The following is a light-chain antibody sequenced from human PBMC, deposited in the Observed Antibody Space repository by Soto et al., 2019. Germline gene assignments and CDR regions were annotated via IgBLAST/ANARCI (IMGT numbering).Light chain of an antibody. Sequence: QSVLTQPPSVSGAPGQRVTISCTGSSSNIGAGYDVHWYQQLPGTAPKLLIYRNTNRPSGVPDRFSGSKSGTSASLAITGLQAEDEADYYCQSYDSSLSGLYVFGTGTQLTVL. CDR2: RNT. V-gene: IGLV1-40*01. CDR1: SSNIGAGYD. CDR3: QSYDSSLSGLYV. J-gene: IGLJ1*01.